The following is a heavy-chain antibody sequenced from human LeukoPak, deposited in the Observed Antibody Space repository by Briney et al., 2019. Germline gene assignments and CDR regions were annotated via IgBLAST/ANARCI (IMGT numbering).Heavy chain of an antibody. D-gene: IGHD3-10*01. CDR3: ASLYGSGSYPNYYYYGMDV. V-gene: IGHV1-69*04. Sequence: SVKVSCKASGGTFSSYAISWVRQAPGQGLEWMGRIILILGIANYAQKFQGRVTITADKSTSTAYMELSSLRSEDTAVYYCASLYGSGSYPNYYYYGMDVWGQGTTVTVSS. CDR2: IILILGIA. CDR1: GGTFSSYA. J-gene: IGHJ6*02.